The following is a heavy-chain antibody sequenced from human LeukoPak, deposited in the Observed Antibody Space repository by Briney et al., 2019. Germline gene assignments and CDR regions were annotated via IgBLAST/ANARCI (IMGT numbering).Heavy chain of an antibody. Sequence: ASVKVSCKASGYTFTSYYMHWVRQAPGQGLEWMGIINPSGGSTSYAQKFQGRVTTTRDTSTSTVYMELSSLRSEDTAVYYCARDPHRHVLESSSSSPYFDYWGQGTLVTVSS. CDR1: GYTFTSYY. D-gene: IGHD6-6*01. CDR2: INPSGGST. CDR3: ARDPHRHVLESSSSSPYFDY. V-gene: IGHV1-46*01. J-gene: IGHJ4*02.